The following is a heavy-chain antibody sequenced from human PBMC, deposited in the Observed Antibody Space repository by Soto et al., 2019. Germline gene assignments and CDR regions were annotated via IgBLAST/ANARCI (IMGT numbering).Heavy chain of an antibody. CDR3: AREGNITAAFDY. CDR2: ISGSGGSP. V-gene: IGHV3-23*01. D-gene: IGHD6-13*01. Sequence: EVQVLESGGVLVQPGGSLRLSCVATGLIFSNYAMSWVRQAPGKGLEWVSGISGSGGSPHYADSAKGRFTISRDNSKNTLFLQMNPPRAEDTAVYYCAREGNITAAFDYWGQGTLVTVSS. CDR1: GLIFSNYA. J-gene: IGHJ4*02.